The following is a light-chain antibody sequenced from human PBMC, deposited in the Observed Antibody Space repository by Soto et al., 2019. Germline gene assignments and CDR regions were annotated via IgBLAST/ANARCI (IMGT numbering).Light chain of an antibody. CDR2: LND. V-gene: IGLV1-44*01. J-gene: IGLJ1*01. CDR1: FSNIGDNA. Sequence: QSALTQPPSLSATPGQRVNISCSGSFSNIGDNAVNWYQQLPGAAPNLLIYLNDQRPSGVPDRFPGSKSGTSAFLAISGLQSEDEADYYCAAWDDSLNALFGNGTKVTVL. CDR3: AAWDDSLNAL.